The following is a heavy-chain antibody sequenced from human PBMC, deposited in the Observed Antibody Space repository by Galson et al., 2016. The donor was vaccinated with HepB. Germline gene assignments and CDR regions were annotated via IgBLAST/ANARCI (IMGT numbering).Heavy chain of an antibody. Sequence: SLRLSCAASGFSFSNYDMSWARQAPGKGPEWVSTISGSGAKTYYADSVKGRSTISRDNPENTVYLQMDILKVEDTAIYYCVKAIPDANYISGCDYWGQGTLVTVSS. CDR2: ISGSGAKT. D-gene: IGHD4/OR15-4a*01. V-gene: IGHV3-23*01. J-gene: IGHJ4*02. CDR1: GFSFSNYD. CDR3: VKAIPDANYISGCDY.